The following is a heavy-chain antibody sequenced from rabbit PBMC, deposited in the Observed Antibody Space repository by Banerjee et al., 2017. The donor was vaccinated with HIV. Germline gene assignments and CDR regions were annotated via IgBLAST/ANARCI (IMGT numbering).Heavy chain of an antibody. CDR2: IYAGSSGST. CDR3: ARAHYTYGYAGYAYATCFNL. CDR1: GFSFSSRYY. V-gene: IGHV1S40*01. J-gene: IGHJ4*01. D-gene: IGHD6-1*01. Sequence: QSLEESGGDLVKPGASLTLTCTASGFSFSSRYYICWVRQAPGKGLEWIACIYAGSSGSTYYASWAKGRFTISKTSSTTVTLQMTSLTAADTATYFCARAHYTYGYAGYAYATCFNLWGQGTLVTVS.